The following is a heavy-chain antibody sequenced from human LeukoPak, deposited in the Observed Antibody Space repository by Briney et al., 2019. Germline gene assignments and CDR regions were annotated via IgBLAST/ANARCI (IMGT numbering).Heavy chain of an antibody. D-gene: IGHD3-16*01. CDR3: ARHRFGHLFDY. V-gene: IGHV4-59*01. CDR1: GDSISGYY. CDR2: VYHTGHT. J-gene: IGHJ4*02. Sequence: SETLSFTCTVSGDSISGYYWSWIRQPPGKGLEWIGYVYHTGHTHYSPSLKSRVTVSLDTSRNQVSLILSSVTAADTAVYYCARHRFGHLFDYWGQGTLVTVSS.